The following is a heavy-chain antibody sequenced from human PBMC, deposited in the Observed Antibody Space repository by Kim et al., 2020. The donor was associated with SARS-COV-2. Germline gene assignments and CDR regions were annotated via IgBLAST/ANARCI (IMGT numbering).Heavy chain of an antibody. Sequence: GGSLRLSCAASGFTFSSYEMNWVRQAPGKGLEWISYISSSGSSKYYADSVKGRFTISRDNAKNSLYLQMSSLRAEDTAIYYCASQGVAARPKMPYYQYGMDVWGQGTTVTVSS. CDR3: ASQGVAARPKMPYYQYGMDV. D-gene: IGHD6-6*01. J-gene: IGHJ6*02. CDR1: GFTFSSYE. V-gene: IGHV3-48*03. CDR2: ISSSGSSK.